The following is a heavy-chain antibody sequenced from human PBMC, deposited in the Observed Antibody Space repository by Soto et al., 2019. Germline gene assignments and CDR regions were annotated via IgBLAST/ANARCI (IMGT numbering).Heavy chain of an antibody. CDR3: ARCIMGSSSPGY. Sequence: ASVKVSCKASGYTFTGYYMHWVRQAPGQGLEWMGWINHNSSGTNYAQKLQGRVTMTRDTSISTAYMELSRLRSDDTAVYYCARCIMGSSSPGYWRQGTLGTVSS. J-gene: IGHJ4*02. CDR2: INHNSSGT. D-gene: IGHD6-6*01. CDR1: GYTFTGYY. V-gene: IGHV1-2*02.